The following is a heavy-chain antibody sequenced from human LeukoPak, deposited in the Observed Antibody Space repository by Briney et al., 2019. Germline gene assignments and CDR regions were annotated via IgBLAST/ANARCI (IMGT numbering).Heavy chain of an antibody. D-gene: IGHD3-10*01. CDR1: GGSISSGDYY. J-gene: IGHJ3*02. CDR2: IYYSGST. CDR3: ARDRGDAFDI. V-gene: IGHV4-30-4*01. Sequence: SETLSLTCTVSGGSISSGDYYWSWIRQPPGKGLEWIGYIYYSGSTYYNPSLKSRVTISVDRSKNQFSLKLSSVTAADTAVYYCARDRGDAFDIWGQGTMVTVSS.